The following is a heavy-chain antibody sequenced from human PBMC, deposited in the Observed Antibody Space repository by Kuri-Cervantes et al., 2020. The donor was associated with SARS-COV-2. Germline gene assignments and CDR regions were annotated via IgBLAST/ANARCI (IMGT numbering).Heavy chain of an antibody. V-gene: IGHV1-2*02. J-gene: IGHJ1*01. CDR2: INPRSGGT. Sequence: ASVKVSCKASGGTFSSYAISWVRQAPGQGLEWMGWINPRSGGTKYVEKFQGRVTMTRGTSTSTVYMELSSLRSEDTAVYYCASQIITIFGVVIGGGGYFQHWGQGTLVTVSS. CDR1: GGTFSSYA. D-gene: IGHD3-3*01. CDR3: ASQIITIFGVVIGGGGYFQH.